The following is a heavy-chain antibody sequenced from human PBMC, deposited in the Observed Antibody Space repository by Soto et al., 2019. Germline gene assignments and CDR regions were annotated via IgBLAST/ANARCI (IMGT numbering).Heavy chain of an antibody. J-gene: IGHJ4*02. D-gene: IGHD2-8*01. CDR3: ARAMGLVGYYFDY. V-gene: IGHV4-30-4*01. CDR1: GGSISSGDFY. Sequence: SETLSLTCTVSGGSISSGDFYWSWIRQPPGKGLELIGNIYYSGSTYYNPSLRSRAIMSVDTSQNQFSLKLSSLTAADTAVYYCARAMGLVGYYFDYWGQGTLVTVSS. CDR2: IYYSGST.